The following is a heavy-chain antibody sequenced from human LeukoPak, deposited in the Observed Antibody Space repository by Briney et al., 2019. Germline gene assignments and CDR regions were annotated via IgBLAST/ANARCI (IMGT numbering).Heavy chain of an antibody. CDR3: ARQAWKKFDY. CDR1: GGXISSYY. V-gene: IGHV4-59*08. D-gene: IGHD1-1*01. CDR2: IYYSENT. J-gene: IGHJ4*02. Sequence: SETLSLTCTVSGGXISSYYWSWIRQPPGKGLEWIGYIYYSENTNYNPSLKSRVTMSVDTSNNQFSLRLSSVTAADTAVYYCARQAWKKFDYWGQGTLVTVSS.